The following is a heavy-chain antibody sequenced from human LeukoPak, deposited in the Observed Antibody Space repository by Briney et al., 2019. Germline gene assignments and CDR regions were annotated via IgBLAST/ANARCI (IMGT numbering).Heavy chain of an antibody. V-gene: IGHV4-34*01. CDR2: INHSGST. CDR1: GGSFSGYY. J-gene: IGHJ5*02. CDR3: ARDSGTTGEVKFDP. D-gene: IGHD3-10*01. Sequence: PSETLSLTCAVYGGSFSGYYWSWIRQPPGKGLEWIGEINHSGSTNYNPSLKSRVTISVDTSKNQFSLKLSSVTAADTAVYYCARDSGTTGEVKFDPWGQGTLVTVSS.